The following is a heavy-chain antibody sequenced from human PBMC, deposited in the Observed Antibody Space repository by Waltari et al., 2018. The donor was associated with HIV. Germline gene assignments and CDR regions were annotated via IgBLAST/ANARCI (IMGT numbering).Heavy chain of an antibody. CDR3: AGRDY. J-gene: IGHJ4*02. Sequence: QVQVQESGPGLVKPSETLSLPCTVSGAPIRGYYWSWIRQTAGGGLEWIGRVYTSGTLNYNPSLKSRVTMSRDTSKNQSSLKLTSVTAADTATYYCAGRDYWGQGILITVSS. CDR2: VYTSGTL. CDR1: GAPIRGYY. V-gene: IGHV4-4*07.